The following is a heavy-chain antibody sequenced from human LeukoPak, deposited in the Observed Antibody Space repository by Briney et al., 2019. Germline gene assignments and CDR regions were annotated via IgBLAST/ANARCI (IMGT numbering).Heavy chain of an antibody. D-gene: IGHD5-12*01. J-gene: IGHJ3*02. CDR3: ARGGYSGYGVLTAFDI. CDR2: ISYDGSNK. Sequence: GGSLRLSCAASGFTFSSYAMHWVRQAPGKGLEWVAVISYDGSNKYYADSVKGRFTISRDNSKNTLYLQMNSLRAEDTAVYYCARGGYSGYGVLTAFDIWGQGTMVTVSS. V-gene: IGHV3-30-3*01. CDR1: GFTFSSYA.